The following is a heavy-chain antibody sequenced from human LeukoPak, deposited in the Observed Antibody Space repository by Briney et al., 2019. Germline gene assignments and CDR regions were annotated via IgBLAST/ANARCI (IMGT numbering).Heavy chain of an antibody. Sequence: SETLSLTCTVSGGSISSYYWSWIRQPPGKGLEWIGYIYYSGSTNYNPSLKSRVTISVDTSKNQFSLKLSSVTAADTAVYYCARVSRWELAFDYWGQGTLVTVSS. J-gene: IGHJ4*02. D-gene: IGHD1-26*01. CDR1: GGSISSYY. CDR2: IYYSGST. V-gene: IGHV4-59*12. CDR3: ARVSRWELAFDY.